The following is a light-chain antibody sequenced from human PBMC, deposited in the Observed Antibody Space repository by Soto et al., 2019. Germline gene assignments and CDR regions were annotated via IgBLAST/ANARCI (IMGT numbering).Light chain of an antibody. Sequence: DIQMTQSPSTLSASVGDRVTITCRASQTINSWLAWYQQKPGKAPKVLIFDASSLKTGVPSRFSGSGSGTEFTLTISNLQPDHFATYYCQQYDSYSSGPFGQGTKVEIK. V-gene: IGKV1-5*01. J-gene: IGKJ1*01. CDR2: DAS. CDR3: QQYDSYSSGP. CDR1: QTINSW.